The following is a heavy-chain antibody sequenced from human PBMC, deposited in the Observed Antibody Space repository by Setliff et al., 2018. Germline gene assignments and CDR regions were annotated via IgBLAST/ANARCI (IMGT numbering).Heavy chain of an antibody. Sequence: SETLSLTCTVSGGSMGSYYWTWIRQSAGKGLEWIGHVYTTGSTAFNPSLNSRVTMSLDKSKNQFSLKLRSVTAADTAIYYCAKGRGEMDSWGQGILVTVSS. CDR2: VYTTGST. J-gene: IGHJ4*02. V-gene: IGHV4-4*07. D-gene: IGHD3-10*01. CDR1: GGSMGSYY. CDR3: AKGRGEMDS.